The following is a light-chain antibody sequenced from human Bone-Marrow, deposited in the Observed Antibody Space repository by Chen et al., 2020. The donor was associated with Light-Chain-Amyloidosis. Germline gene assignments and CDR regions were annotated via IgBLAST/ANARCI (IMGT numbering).Light chain of an antibody. CDR1: NRGSTS. Sequence: SYVLTQPSSVSVAPGQTATIACGGNNRGSTSVHWYQQTPGQAPLLVVYDDSDRPSGIPERLSGSNAGNSATLAISRVEAEDEAVYYGQVGYRSSDRPVFCGGTKLTVL. CDR3: QVGYRSSDRPV. V-gene: IGLV3-21*02. CDR2: DDS. J-gene: IGLJ3*02.